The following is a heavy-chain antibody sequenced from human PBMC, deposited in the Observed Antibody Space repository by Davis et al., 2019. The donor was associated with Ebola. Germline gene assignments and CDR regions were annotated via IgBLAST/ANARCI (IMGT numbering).Heavy chain of an antibody. CDR1: GFTFSSYG. V-gene: IGHV3-30*19. CDR2: ISYDGSNK. J-gene: IGHJ4*02. D-gene: IGHD3-22*01. Sequence: GESLKISCAASGFTFSSYGMHWVRQAPGKGLEWVAVISYDGSNKYYADSVKGRFTISRDNSKNTLYLQMNSLRAEDTAVYYCARGITMIVVAPPDYWGQGTLVTVSS. CDR3: ARGITMIVVAPPDY.